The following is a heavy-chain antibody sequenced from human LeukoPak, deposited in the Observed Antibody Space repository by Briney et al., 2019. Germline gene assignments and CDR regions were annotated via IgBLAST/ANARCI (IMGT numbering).Heavy chain of an antibody. V-gene: IGHV4-30-2*01. CDR2: IYHSGST. D-gene: IGHD3-10*01. Sequence: SQTLSLTCAVSGGSISSGGYSWSWIRQPPGKGLEWIGYIYHSGSTYYNPSLKSRVTISVDRSKNQFSLKLSSVTAADTAVYYCVRSVYYGSGSYYPNYFDYWGQGTLVTVSS. CDR3: VRSVYYGSGSYYPNYFDY. J-gene: IGHJ4*02. CDR1: GGSISSGGYS.